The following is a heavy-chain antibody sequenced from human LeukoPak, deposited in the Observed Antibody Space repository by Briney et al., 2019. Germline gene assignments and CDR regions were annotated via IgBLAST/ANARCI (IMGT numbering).Heavy chain of an antibody. D-gene: IGHD2-2*01. CDR2: IYTSGST. CDR1: GGSISSSSYY. CDR3: ARLRKYCSSTSCSDYYYYYMDV. J-gene: IGHJ6*03. V-gene: IGHV4-61*05. Sequence: SETLSLTCTVSGGSISSSSYYWGWIRQPPGKGLEWIGYIYTSGSTNYNPSLKSRVTISVDTSKNQFSLKLSSVTAADTAVYYCARLRKYCSSTSCSDYYYYYMDVWGKGTTVTVSS.